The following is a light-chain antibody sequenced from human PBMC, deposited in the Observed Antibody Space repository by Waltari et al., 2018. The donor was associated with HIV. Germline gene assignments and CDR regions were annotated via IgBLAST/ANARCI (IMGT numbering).Light chain of an antibody. V-gene: IGLV2-14*01. Sequence: QSALTQPASVSGSPGQPITISCTGTSSDIGGNYSVSWYQQLPGKAPKLMIYAVTYRPSGVSNRFSGSKSGNTASLTISGLQGEDEADYYCLSYTITNTLVFGGGTKLTVL. CDR1: SSDIGGNYS. J-gene: IGLJ3*02. CDR3: LSYTITNTLV. CDR2: AVT.